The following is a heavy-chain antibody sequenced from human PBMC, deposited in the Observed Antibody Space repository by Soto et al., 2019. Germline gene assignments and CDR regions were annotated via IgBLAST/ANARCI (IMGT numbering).Heavy chain of an antibody. CDR2: VYYSGSS. D-gene: IGHD2-8*01. Sequence: KPSETLSLTCTVSGGSIRTSSYCWGWIRQPPGKGLEWIGSVYYSGSSFYNPSLKSRVTISVDTSKNQVSLNLNSVTAADTAVYYCARHRPMAVFDYWGPGTLVTVSS. CDR1: GGSIRTSSYC. CDR3: ARHRPMAVFDY. V-gene: IGHV4-39*01. J-gene: IGHJ4*02.